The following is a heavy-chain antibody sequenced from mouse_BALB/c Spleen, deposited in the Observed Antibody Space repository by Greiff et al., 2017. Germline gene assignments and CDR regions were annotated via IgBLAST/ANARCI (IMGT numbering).Heavy chain of an antibody. D-gene: IGHD2-3*01. V-gene: IGHV6-6*02. CDR1: GFTFSNYW. CDR3: TRGWDGYYYYAMDY. CDR2: ISLKSNNYAS. Sequence: EVLLVESGGGLVQPGGSMKLSCVASGFTFSNYWMNWVRQSPEQGLEWVAEISLKSNNYASHYAESVKGRFTISRADSKSSVYLQMNNLRAEDTGIYYCTRGWDGYYYYAMDYWGQGTSVTVSS. J-gene: IGHJ4*01.